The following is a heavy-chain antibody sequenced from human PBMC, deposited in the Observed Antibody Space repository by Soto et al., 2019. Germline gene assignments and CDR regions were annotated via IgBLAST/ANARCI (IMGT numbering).Heavy chain of an antibody. D-gene: IGHD3-10*01. CDR2: IYYSVST. CDR1: GGSISSYY. V-gene: IGHV4-59*12. Sequence: SETLSLTCTVSGGSISSYYWSWIRQSPGKGLEWIGYIYYSVSTNYNPSLKSRVTISVDTSKNQFSLKMSSVTAADTAVYYCTSKFGQLLADAFDIWGQGTMVTVSS. J-gene: IGHJ3*02. CDR3: TSKFGQLLADAFDI.